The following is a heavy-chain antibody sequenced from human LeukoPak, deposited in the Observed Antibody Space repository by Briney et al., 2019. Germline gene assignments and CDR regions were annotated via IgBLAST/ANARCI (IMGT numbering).Heavy chain of an antibody. D-gene: IGHD3-10*01. CDR2: IYYSGST. J-gene: IGHJ6*02. CDR3: ARIKNGFGEFHYYYYGMDV. V-gene: IGHV4-30-4*01. CDR1: GGSISSGDYY. Sequence: SETLSLTCTVSGGSISSGDYYWSWIRQPPGKGLEWIGYIYYSGSTYYNPSLKSRVTISVDTSKNQFSLKLSSVTAADTAVYYCARIKNGFGEFHYYYYGMDVWGQGTTVTVSS.